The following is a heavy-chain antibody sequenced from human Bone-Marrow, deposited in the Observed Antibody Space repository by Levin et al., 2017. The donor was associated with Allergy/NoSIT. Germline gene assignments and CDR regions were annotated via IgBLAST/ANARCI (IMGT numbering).Heavy chain of an antibody. CDR1: GFTFSSYE. CDR3: AYGSGSYYTPNDAFDI. V-gene: IGHV3-48*03. D-gene: IGHD3-10*01. Sequence: GGSLRLSCAASGFTFSSYEMNWVRQAPGKGLEWVSYISSSGSTIYYADSVKGRSTISRDNAKNSLYLQMNSLRAEDTAVYYGAYGSGSYYTPNDAFDIWGQGTMVTVSS. CDR2: ISSSGSTI. J-gene: IGHJ3*02.